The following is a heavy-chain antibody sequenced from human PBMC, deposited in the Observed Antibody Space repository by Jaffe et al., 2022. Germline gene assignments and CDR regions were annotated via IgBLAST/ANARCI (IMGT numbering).Heavy chain of an antibody. CDR3: ARALEMATITEEGGAFDI. V-gene: IGHV3-20*01. CDR1: GFTFDDYG. D-gene: IGHD5-12*01. CDR2: INWNGGST. J-gene: IGHJ3*02. Sequence: EVQLVESGGGVVRPGGSLRLSCAASGFTFDDYGMSWVRQAPGKGLEWVSGINWNGGSTGYADSVKGRFTISRDNAKNSLYLQMNSLRAEDTALYHCARALEMATITEEGGAFDIWGQGTMVTVSS.